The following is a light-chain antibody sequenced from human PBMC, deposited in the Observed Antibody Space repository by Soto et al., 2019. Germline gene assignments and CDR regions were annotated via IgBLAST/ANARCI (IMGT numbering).Light chain of an antibody. Sequence: DIQMTQSPSSLSGFVGDRITITCRASQSINNHVNWYQQSPGKAPKLLIYLTFNLQSGVPSRFSGSGSGTDFTLTISSLQPEDYGTYYCQQSLTAPLTFGGVTTVEIK. J-gene: IGKJ4*01. V-gene: IGKV1-39*01. CDR1: QSINNH. CDR3: QQSLTAPLT. CDR2: LTF.